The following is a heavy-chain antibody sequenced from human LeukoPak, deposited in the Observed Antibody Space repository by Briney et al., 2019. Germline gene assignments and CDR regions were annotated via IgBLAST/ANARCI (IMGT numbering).Heavy chain of an antibody. CDR1: GFSFSTYG. D-gene: IGHD6-6*01. J-gene: IGHJ4*02. CDR3: AKDRETYEYTFDY. Sequence: GKSLRLSCAASGFSFSTYGIHWVRQAPGEGLEWVAVMWYDGSKDYYADSVKGRFTISRDTSKNTLYLQMNNLRAEDTAVYYCAKDRETYEYTFDYWGQGTLVTVSS. CDR2: MWYDGSKD. V-gene: IGHV3-33*06.